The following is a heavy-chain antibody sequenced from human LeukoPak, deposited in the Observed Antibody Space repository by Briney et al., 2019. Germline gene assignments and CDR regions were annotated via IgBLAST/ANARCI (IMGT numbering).Heavy chain of an antibody. CDR2: ISGSGGST. Sequence: GGSLRLSCAASGFTFSSYGMSWVRQAPGRGLEWVSAISGSGGSTYYADSVKGRFTISRDNSKNTLYLQMNSLRAEDTAVYYCAKDRRIVGASYYFDYWGQGTLVTVSS. D-gene: IGHD1-26*01. CDR1: GFTFSSYG. CDR3: AKDRRIVGASYYFDY. J-gene: IGHJ4*02. V-gene: IGHV3-23*01.